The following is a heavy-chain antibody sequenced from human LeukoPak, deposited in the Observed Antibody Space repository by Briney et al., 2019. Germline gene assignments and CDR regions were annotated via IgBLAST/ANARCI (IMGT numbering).Heavy chain of an antibody. D-gene: IGHD2-15*01. J-gene: IGHJ5*02. V-gene: IGHV3-7*03. CDR3: AREVGYCSGGSCYGDNWFDP. CDR1: GFTFSSYW. CDR2: IKQDGSEK. Sequence: GGSLRLSCAASGFTFSSYWMSWVRQAPGKGLEWVANIKQDGSEKYYVDSVKGRFTISRDNAKNSLYLQMNSLRAEDTAVYYCAREVGYCSGGSCYGDNWFDPWGQGTLVTVS.